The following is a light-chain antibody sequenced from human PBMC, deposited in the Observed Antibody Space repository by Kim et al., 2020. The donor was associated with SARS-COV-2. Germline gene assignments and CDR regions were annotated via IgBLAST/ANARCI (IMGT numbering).Light chain of an antibody. CDR2: SDN. J-gene: IGLJ3*02. CDR1: SSNIGRNT. CDR3: AAWDDSLNGWV. Sequence: QSVLTQPPSASGTHGQRVSISCSGSSSNIGRNTVNWYHHLPGTAPQLLIYSDNQRPSGVPDRFSGSKSGTSASLAISGLQSEDEADYYCAAWDDSLNGWVFGGGTQLTVL. V-gene: IGLV1-44*01.